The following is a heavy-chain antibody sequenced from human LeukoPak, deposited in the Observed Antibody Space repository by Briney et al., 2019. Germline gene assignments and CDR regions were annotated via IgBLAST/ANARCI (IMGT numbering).Heavy chain of an antibody. CDR1: GFDVSDNY. V-gene: IGHV3-66*01. D-gene: IGHD3-10*01. Sequence: PGGSLRLSCAASGFDVSDNYMSWVRQAPGKGLEWVSSTSRGGDTSQAESVTGRFIISRDTSKNTMFLQIDNLRAEDTAIYYCARENVFGSGSYPPYFYYGMAVWGPGTTVIVSS. J-gene: IGHJ6*02. CDR2: TSRGGDT. CDR3: ARENVFGSGSYPPYFYYGMAV.